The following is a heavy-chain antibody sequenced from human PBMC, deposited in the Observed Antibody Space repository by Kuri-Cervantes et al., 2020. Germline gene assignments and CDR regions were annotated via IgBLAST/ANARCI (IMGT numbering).Heavy chain of an antibody. Sequence: GGSLRLSCAASGFTFSSYSMNWVRQAPGKGLEWVSSISSSSSYIYYADSVKGRFTISRDNAKNTLYLQMNSLRAEDTAVYYCARGHNSGGWYYGYWGQGNLVTVSS. CDR1: GFTFSSYS. V-gene: IGHV3-21*01. D-gene: IGHD6-19*01. CDR3: ARGHNSGGWYYGY. CDR2: ISSSSSYI. J-gene: IGHJ4*02.